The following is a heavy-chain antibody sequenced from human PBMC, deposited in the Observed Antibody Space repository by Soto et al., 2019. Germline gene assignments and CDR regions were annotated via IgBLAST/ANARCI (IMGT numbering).Heavy chain of an antibody. CDR1: GFTFSSYV. CDR2: ISYGGSNR. J-gene: IGHJ4*02. CDR3: AKSFFGRLQGYFDY. Sequence: PGGSLRLSCAASGFTFSSYVMHWVRQAPGKGLEWVAVISYGGSNRYYADSVKGRFTISRDNSKNTLYLQMNSLRAEDTAVYYCAKSFFGRLQGYFDYWGQGTLVTVSS. D-gene: IGHD4-4*01. V-gene: IGHV3-30*18.